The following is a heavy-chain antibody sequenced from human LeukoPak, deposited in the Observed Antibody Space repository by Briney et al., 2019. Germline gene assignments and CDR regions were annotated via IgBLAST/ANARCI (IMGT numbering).Heavy chain of an antibody. J-gene: IGHJ6*02. D-gene: IGHD3-10*01. CDR2: ISYDGSNK. CDR1: GFTFSSYA. V-gene: IGHV3-30-3*01. Sequence: GGSLRLSCAASGFTFSSYAMHWVRQAPGKGLEWVAVISYDGSNKYYADSVKGRFTISRDNSKNTLYLQMNSLRAEDTAVYYCARTMVRAIADYYYGMDVGGQGTTVTVSS. CDR3: ARTMVRAIADYYYGMDV.